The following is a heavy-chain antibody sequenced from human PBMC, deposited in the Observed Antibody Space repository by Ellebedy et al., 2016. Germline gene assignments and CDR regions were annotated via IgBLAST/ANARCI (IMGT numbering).Heavy chain of an antibody. V-gene: IGHV1-69*13. CDR3: ARGAVAGTNNFDY. CDR2: IIPIFGTA. CDR1: GGTFSSYA. J-gene: IGHJ4*02. D-gene: IGHD6-19*01. Sequence: SVKVSCXASGGTFSSYAISWVRQAPGQGLEWMGGIIPIFGTANYAQKFQGRVTITADESTSTAYMELSSLRSEDTAVYYCARGAVAGTNNFDYWGQGTLVTVSS.